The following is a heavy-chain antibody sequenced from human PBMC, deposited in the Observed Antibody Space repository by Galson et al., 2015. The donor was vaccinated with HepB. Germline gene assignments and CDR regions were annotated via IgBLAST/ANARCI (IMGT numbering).Heavy chain of an antibody. D-gene: IGHD3-9*01. Sequence: SLRLSCAASGFNFNYYAMHWVRQAPGRGLECISGITNDGVGTNYADSVNGRFTISRDNARKSLNLQVTSLRPEDTAFYYCVKEEILSGFSVRSFHVWGQGRMVSVSS. V-gene: IGHV3-64D*06. CDR1: GFNFNYYA. CDR3: VKEEILSGFSVRSFHV. CDR2: ITNDGVGT. J-gene: IGHJ3*01.